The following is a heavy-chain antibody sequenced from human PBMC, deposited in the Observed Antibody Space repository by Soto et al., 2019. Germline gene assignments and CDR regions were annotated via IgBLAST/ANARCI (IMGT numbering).Heavy chain of an antibody. Sequence: SETMSLTCAVYGGSFSGYYWSWSRQPPGKGLEWIGEINHSGSTNYNPSLKSRVTISVDTSKNQFSLNLSSVTAADTAVYYCARGPHLDCTNGVCYTPSGMDGWGQGTTVTVSS. CDR3: ARGPHLDCTNGVCYTPSGMDG. CDR2: INHSGST. V-gene: IGHV4-34*01. D-gene: IGHD2-8*01. CDR1: GGSFSGYY. J-gene: IGHJ6*02.